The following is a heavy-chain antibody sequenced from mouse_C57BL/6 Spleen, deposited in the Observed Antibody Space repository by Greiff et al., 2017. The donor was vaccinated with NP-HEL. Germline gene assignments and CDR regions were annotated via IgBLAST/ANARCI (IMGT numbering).Heavy chain of an antibody. D-gene: IGHD2-2*01. V-gene: IGHV2-2*01. J-gene: IGHJ1*03. CDR1: GFSLTSYG. CDR2: IWSGGST. Sequence: QVQLQQSGPGLVQPSQSLSITCTVSGFSLTSYGVHWVRQSPGKGLEWLGVIWSGGSTDYNAAFISRLSISKDNSKSQVFFKMNSLQADDTAIYYCARNWGYDWYFDVWGTGTTVTVSS. CDR3: ARNWGYDWYFDV.